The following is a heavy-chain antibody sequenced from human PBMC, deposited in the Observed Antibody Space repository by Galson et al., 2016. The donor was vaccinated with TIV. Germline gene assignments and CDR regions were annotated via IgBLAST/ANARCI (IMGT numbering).Heavy chain of an antibody. CDR1: GYSIIENNW. CDR2: IHYSGST. Sequence: ETLSLTCAVSGYSIIENNWWGWIRQSPGKGLQWIGYIHYSGSTDYNPSLKNRVAISADTSKNQFSLNLNSVTAADTAVYYCARLVVVLVNFDSWGQGALVTVSS. CDR3: ARLVVVLVNFDS. J-gene: IGHJ4*02. V-gene: IGHV4-28*01. D-gene: IGHD2-21*01.